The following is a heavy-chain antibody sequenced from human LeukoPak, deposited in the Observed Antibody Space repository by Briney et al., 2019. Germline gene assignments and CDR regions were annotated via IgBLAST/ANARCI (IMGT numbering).Heavy chain of an antibody. CDR3: ARDLDY. CDR1: GGSISSDGYY. J-gene: IGHJ4*02. CDR2: IYYSGST. V-gene: IGHV4-61*08. Sequence: PSETLSLTCTVSGGSISSDGYYWSWIRQPPGKGLEWIGYIYYSGSTNYNPSLKSRVTISVDTSKNQFSLKLSSVTAADTAVYYCARDLDYWGQGTLVTVSS.